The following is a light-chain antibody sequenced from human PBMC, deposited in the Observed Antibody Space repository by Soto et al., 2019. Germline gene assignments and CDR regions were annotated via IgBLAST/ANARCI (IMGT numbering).Light chain of an antibody. CDR1: RDIEAY. Sequence: DIHLTHSPSFLSASVGDRVTITCRASRDIEAYLNWYQQKPGKAPELLIYAASNSQTGVPSRFRGGGSGTDFTLTISSLHPEDFATYYCQQSDSTPFPFGPGTRVDFK. V-gene: IGKV1-39*01. CDR3: QQSDSTPFP. J-gene: IGKJ3*01. CDR2: AAS.